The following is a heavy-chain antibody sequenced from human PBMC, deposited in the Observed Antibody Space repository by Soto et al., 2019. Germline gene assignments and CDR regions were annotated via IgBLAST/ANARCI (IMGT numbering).Heavy chain of an antibody. V-gene: IGHV3-23*01. CDR1: GFTFTTYA. J-gene: IGHJ4*02. D-gene: IGHD6-13*01. Sequence: EVQLLESGGGLVQRGGSLRLSCAASGFTFTTYAMNWVRQAPGKGLEWVSLISGGGNDRFYADSVRGRFTISRDNSRNTLYLHMNSLRAEDTAVHYCARSLFIASTDTEPFDSWGQGTLVTVSS. CDR2: ISGGGNDR. CDR3: ARSLFIASTDTEPFDS.